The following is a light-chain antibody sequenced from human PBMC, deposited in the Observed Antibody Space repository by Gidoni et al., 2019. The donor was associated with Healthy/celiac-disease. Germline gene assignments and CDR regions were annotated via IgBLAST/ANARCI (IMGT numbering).Light chain of an antibody. CDR3: RQHNNWPPWT. V-gene: IGKV3-15*01. J-gene: IGKJ1*01. Sequence: EIAMTQSPATLSVSPGVRATLSCRASQSVSSNLARYQQKPGQAPRLLIYGASTRATGSPARLSGSRSATEDTPTISSLQSEDVAVYYCRQHNNWPPWTFGQGTKVEIK. CDR1: QSVSSN. CDR2: GAS.